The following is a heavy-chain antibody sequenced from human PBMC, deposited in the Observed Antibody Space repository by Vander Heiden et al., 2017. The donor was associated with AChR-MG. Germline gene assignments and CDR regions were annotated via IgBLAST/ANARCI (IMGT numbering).Heavy chain of an antibody. CDR3: ARESLMYGDYFLDY. CDR2: ISYDGSNK. D-gene: IGHD4-17*01. CDR1: GFTFSSYA. V-gene: IGHV3-30-3*01. Sequence: QVQLVESGGGVVQPGRSLRLSCAASGFTFSSYAMPWVRQAPGKGLEWVAVISYDGSNKYYADSVKGRFTISRDNSKNTLYLQMNSLRAEDTAVYYCARESLMYGDYFLDYWGQGTLVTVSS. J-gene: IGHJ4*02.